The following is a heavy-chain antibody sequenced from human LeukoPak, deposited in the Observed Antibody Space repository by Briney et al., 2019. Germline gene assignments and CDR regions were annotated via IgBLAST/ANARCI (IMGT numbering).Heavy chain of an antibody. CDR1: GFTFDDYA. V-gene: IGHV3-9*01. CDR2: ISWNSGSI. CDR3: AKDIANVGYCSGGSCYRSYWGSFDY. D-gene: IGHD2-15*01. Sequence: GRSLRLSCAAYGFTFDDYAMHWVRQAPGKGLEWVSGISWNSGSIGYEDSVKGRFTISRDNAKNPLYMQMNSLRAEDTALYYCAKDIANVGYCSGGSCYRSYWGSFDYWGQGTLVTVSS. J-gene: IGHJ4*02.